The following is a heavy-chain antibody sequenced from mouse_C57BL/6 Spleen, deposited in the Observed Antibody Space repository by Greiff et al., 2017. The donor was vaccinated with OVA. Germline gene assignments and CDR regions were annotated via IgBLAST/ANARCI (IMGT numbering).Heavy chain of an antibody. CDR2: IYPGSGNT. V-gene: IGHV1-76*01. J-gene: IGHJ4*01. CDR1: GYTFTDYY. Sequence: VQLQQSGAELVRPGASVKLSCKASGYTFTDYYINWVKQRPGQGLEWIARIYPGSGNTYYNEKFKGKATLTAEKSSSTAYMQLSSLTSEDSAVYFCAREDQYYAMDYWGQGTSGTVSS. CDR3: AREDQYYAMDY.